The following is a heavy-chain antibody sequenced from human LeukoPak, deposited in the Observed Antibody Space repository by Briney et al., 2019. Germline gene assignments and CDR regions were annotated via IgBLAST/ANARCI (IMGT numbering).Heavy chain of an antibody. J-gene: IGHJ4*02. Sequence: GASVKVSCKASGYTFTSYGISWVRQAPGQGLEWMGWISAYNGNTYYAQKLQGRVTMTTDTSTSTAYMELRSLRSDDTAVYYCARDARHCSSTSCSYFDYWGQGTLVTVSS. CDR1: GYTFTSYG. V-gene: IGHV1-18*01. CDR2: ISAYNGNT. D-gene: IGHD2-2*01. CDR3: ARDARHCSSTSCSYFDY.